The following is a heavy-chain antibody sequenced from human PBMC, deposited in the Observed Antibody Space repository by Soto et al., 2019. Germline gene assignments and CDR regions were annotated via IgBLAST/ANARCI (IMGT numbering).Heavy chain of an antibody. CDR1: GFTFSASS. V-gene: IGHV3-73*01. CDR2: IRSKTNNYAT. J-gene: IGHJ3*02. Sequence: PGGSLRLSCEASGFTFSASSMHWVRQASGKGLEWVGRIRSKTNNYATAYVASVKGRFTISRDDSKNTAYLQMNSLKSEDTAVYYCTRPVLPWFGESIDAFDMWGQGTMVTVSS. D-gene: IGHD3-10*01. CDR3: TRPVLPWFGESIDAFDM.